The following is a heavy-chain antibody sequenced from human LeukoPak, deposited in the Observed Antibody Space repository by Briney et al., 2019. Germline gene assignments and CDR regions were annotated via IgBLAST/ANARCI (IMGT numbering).Heavy chain of an antibody. CDR2: IYYSGST. V-gene: IGHV4-59*12. CDR1: GGSISSYY. Sequence: SETLSLTCTVSGGSISSYYWSWIRQPPGKGLEWIGYIYYSGSTNYNPSLKSRVTISVDTSKNQFSLKLSSVTAADTAVYYCARGLYYDSSGYYYYYYYYMDVWGKGTTVTVSS. D-gene: IGHD3-22*01. J-gene: IGHJ6*03. CDR3: ARGLYYDSSGYYYYYYYYMDV.